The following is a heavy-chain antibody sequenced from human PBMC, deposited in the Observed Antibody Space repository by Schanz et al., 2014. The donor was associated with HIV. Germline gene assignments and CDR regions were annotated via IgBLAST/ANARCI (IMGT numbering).Heavy chain of an antibody. Sequence: QVQLVQSGDEVKKPGASVKVSCKASGYNFGNLDINWVRQATGQGLEWLGWMNPGSGNTGYAWKFQGRVTMTRDTSIRTAYMELSSLRSDDTAVYYCARGGYYRGVGDYYVTTFDYWGRGTKVTVSS. V-gene: IGHV1-8*02. D-gene: IGHD2-21*01. CDR2: MNPGSGNT. J-gene: IGHJ3*01. CDR3: ARGGYYRGVGDYYVTTFDY. CDR1: GYNFGNLD.